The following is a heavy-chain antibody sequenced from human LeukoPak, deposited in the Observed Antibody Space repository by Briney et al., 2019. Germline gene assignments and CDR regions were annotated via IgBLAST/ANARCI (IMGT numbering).Heavy chain of an antibody. V-gene: IGHV4-31*03. CDR3: AGKSVIAAAGHFDY. J-gene: IGHJ4*02. D-gene: IGHD6-13*01. Sequence: SETLSLTCTVSGGSISSGGYYWSWIRQHPGKGLEWIGCIYYSGSTYYNPSLKSRVTISVDTSKNQFSLKLSSVTATDTAVYYCAGKSVIAAAGHFDYWGQGTLVTVSS. CDR1: GGSISSGGYY. CDR2: IYYSGST.